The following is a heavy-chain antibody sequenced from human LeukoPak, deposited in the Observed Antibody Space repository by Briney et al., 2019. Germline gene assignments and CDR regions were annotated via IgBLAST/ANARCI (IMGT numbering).Heavy chain of an antibody. CDR2: IDHRGDT. J-gene: IGHJ4*03. Sequence: PSETLPLTWAVYGGSFSRYYCGWIRQSPGKGLEWIAEIDHRGDTNYNPSVKSRVTISVDTSKNQFSLKVRSLSAADTAVYYCARGPTISVTGYFDFWGQGTLVTVSS. V-gene: IGHV4-34*01. CDR1: GGSFSRYY. D-gene: IGHD1-20*01. CDR3: ARGPTISVTGYFDF.